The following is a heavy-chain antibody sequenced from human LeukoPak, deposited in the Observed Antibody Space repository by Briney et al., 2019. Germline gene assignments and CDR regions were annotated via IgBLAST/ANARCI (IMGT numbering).Heavy chain of an antibody. D-gene: IGHD6-19*01. CDR3: VRDPSNSGWAFDY. Sequence: GVSLRLSCAASGFTFSTYAMHWVRQAPGKGLEWVAMIWYNGKNKHYADSVKGRFTISRDNSKNTLDLQMNSLRADDTAVYYCVRDPSNSGWAFDYWGQGTLVTVSS. J-gene: IGHJ4*02. V-gene: IGHV3-33*01. CDR2: IWYNGKNK. CDR1: GFTFSTYA.